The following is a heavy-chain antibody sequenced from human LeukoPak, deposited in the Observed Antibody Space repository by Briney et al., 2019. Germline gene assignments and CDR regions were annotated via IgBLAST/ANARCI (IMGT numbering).Heavy chain of an antibody. V-gene: IGHV1-69*13. D-gene: IGHD2/OR15-2a*01. J-gene: IGHJ5*01. Sequence: GASVKVSCKASGGTFSSYAISWVRQAPGQGLEWMGGIIPIFGTANYAQKFQGRVTITADESTSTAYMELSSLRSEDTAVYYCASQTEYREYRPWFRPLGPGTLGNVPP. CDR2: IIPIFGTA. CDR1: GGTFSSYA. CDR3: ASQTEYREYRPWFRP.